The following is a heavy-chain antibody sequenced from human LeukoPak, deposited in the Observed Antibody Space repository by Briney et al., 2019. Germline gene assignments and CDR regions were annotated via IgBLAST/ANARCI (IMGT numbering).Heavy chain of an antibody. V-gene: IGHV4-34*01. CDR1: GGSFSGYY. J-gene: IGHJ6*03. D-gene: IGHD6-13*01. CDR3: ARSYSRFYYYYMDV. CDR2: ITHTGST. Sequence: PSETLSLTCTVYGGSFSGYYWSWIRQPPGKGLEWIGEITHTGSTNYNPTLKSRVTISVDTSKNQFSLKLSSVTAADTAVYYCARSYSRFYYYYMDVWGKGTTVTVS.